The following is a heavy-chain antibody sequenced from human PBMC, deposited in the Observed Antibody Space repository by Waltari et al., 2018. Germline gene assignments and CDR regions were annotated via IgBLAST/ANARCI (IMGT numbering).Heavy chain of an antibody. CDR2: IIPIFGTA. J-gene: IGHJ6*02. V-gene: IGHV1-69*01. CDR3: ARTYYDILTGYYISGRDYYYGMDV. D-gene: IGHD3-9*01. Sequence: QVQLVQSGAEVKKPGSSVKVSCKASGGTFSSYAISWVRQAPGQGLEWMGGIIPIFGTANYAQKFQGRVTITADESTSTAYMELSSLRSEDTAVYYCARTYYDILTGYYISGRDYYYGMDVWGQGTTVTVSS. CDR1: GGTFSSYA.